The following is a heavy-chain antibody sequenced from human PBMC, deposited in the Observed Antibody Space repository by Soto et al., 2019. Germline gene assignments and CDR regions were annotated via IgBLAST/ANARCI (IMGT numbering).Heavy chain of an antibody. D-gene: IGHD6-19*01. Sequence: EVQLVESGGGLVQPGGSLSLSCAASGFTFSSYWMHWVRQAPGKGLVWVSRINSDGSSTSYADSVKGRFTISRDNAKNTLYLQMNSLRAEDTAVYYCARDDSSGWYYWYFDLWGRGTLVTVSS. J-gene: IGHJ2*01. CDR1: GFTFSSYW. V-gene: IGHV3-74*01. CDR2: INSDGSST. CDR3: ARDDSSGWYYWYFDL.